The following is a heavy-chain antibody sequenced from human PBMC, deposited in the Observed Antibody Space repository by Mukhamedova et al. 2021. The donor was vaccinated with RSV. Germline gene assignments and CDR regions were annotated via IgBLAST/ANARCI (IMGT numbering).Heavy chain of an antibody. V-gene: IGHV3-23*01. CDR2: ISGSGGST. CDR3: ARGLGPAAIVGWFDP. Sequence: AISGSGGSTYYADSVKGRFTISRDNSKNTLYLQMNSLRAEDTAVYYCARGLGPAAIVGWFDPWGQGTLVTVSS. D-gene: IGHD2-2*01. J-gene: IGHJ5*02.